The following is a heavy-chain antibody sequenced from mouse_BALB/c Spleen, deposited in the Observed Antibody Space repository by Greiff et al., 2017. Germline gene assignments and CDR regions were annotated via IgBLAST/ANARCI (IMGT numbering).Heavy chain of an antibody. D-gene: IGHD2-3*01. CDR1: GYTFTSYN. V-gene: IGHV1-12*01. Sequence: LQQPGAELVKPGASVKMSCKASGYTFTSYNMHWVKQTPGQGLEWIGAIYPGNGDTSYNQKFKGKATLTADKSSSTAYMQLSSLTSEDSAVYYCARGGYYWFAYWGQGTLVTVSA. J-gene: IGHJ3*01. CDR3: ARGGYYWFAY. CDR2: IYPGNGDT.